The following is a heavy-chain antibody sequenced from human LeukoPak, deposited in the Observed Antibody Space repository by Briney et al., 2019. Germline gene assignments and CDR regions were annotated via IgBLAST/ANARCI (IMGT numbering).Heavy chain of an antibody. CDR3: AKSRSGVSSCYNY. Sequence: GGSLRLSCAASGLIFSNYAMSWVRQAPGKGLEWVSAISGSDDNTYYADFVRGRFTISRDNSKNTLYLQMNSLRAEDTAIYFCAKSRSGVSSCYNYWGQGTLVTVSS. J-gene: IGHJ4*02. CDR2: ISGSDDNT. V-gene: IGHV3-23*01. CDR1: GLIFSNYA. D-gene: IGHD2-15*01.